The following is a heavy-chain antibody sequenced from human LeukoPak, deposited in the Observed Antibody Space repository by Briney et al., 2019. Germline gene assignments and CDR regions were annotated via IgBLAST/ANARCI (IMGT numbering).Heavy chain of an antibody. D-gene: IGHD3-3*01. V-gene: IGHV4-59*01. CDR3: ARVSPITVFGVDYYYYMDV. Sequence: PSETLPLTCTVSGGSISSYYSSWIRQPPGKGLEWIGYIYYSGSTNYNPSLKSRVTISVDTSKNQFSLKLSSVTAADTAVYYCARVSPITVFGVDYYYYMDVWGKGTTVTVSS. CDR2: IYYSGST. J-gene: IGHJ6*03. CDR1: GGSISSYY.